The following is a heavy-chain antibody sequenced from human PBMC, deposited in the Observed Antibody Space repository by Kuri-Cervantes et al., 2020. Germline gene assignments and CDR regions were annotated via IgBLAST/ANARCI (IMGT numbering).Heavy chain of an antibody. D-gene: IGHD3-9*01. J-gene: IGHJ3*02. CDR3: ARVTQLRYFDWSQPDAFDI. CDR2: VSAYNGNT. Sequence: ASVKVSCKASGYTFTSHGISWVRQAPGQGLEWMGWVSAYNGNTNYAQKLQGRVTMTTDTSTSTAYMELRSLRSDDTAVYYCARVTQLRYFDWSQPDAFDIWGQGTMVTVSS. V-gene: IGHV1-18*01. CDR1: GYTFTSHG.